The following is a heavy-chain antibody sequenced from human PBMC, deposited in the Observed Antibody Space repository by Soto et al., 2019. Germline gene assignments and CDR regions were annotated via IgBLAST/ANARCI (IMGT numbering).Heavy chain of an antibody. CDR1: GGTFYTYA. V-gene: IGHV1-69*01. CDR2: ITPMIGTT. J-gene: IGHJ4*02. D-gene: IGHD3-10*01. Sequence: QVHLVQSGAEVKRPGSSVRVSCRASGGTFYTYAFTWVRQAPGQGLEWMGGITPMIGTTKYAQKFHGRVTFSAHSSASTAYMELSNLRSDDTAVYYCSRSVSVMTSVFGFWGQGTLITVSS. CDR3: SRSVSVMTSVFGF.